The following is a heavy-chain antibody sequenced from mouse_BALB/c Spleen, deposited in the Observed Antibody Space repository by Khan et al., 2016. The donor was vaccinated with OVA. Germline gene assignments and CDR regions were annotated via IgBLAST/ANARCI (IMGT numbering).Heavy chain of an antibody. Sequence: DLVKPGASVKLSCKASGYTFTSYWINWIKQRPGQGLEWIGRIGPGSSNAYYNDMFKDKAILTVDSSSNTAYIQLSNLSSEDSAVYFCERENYYGRNCYAMDYWGQGTSVTVSA. J-gene: IGHJ4*01. CDR3: ERENYYGRNCYAMDY. V-gene: IGHV1S41*01. CDR1: GYTFTSYW. CDR2: IGPGSSNA. D-gene: IGHD1-1*01.